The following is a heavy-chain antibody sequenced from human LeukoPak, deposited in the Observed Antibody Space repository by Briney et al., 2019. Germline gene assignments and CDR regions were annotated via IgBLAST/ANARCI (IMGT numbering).Heavy chain of an antibody. J-gene: IGHJ4*02. Sequence: PGGSLRLSCAASGFTFSSYSMNWVRQAPGKGLEWVSSISSSSSYIYYADSVKGRFTISRDNAKNSLYLQMNSLRAEDTAVYYCAKHGIAVAGTSSGSDYWGQGTLVTVFS. V-gene: IGHV3-21*01. CDR1: GFTFSSYS. CDR3: AKHGIAVAGTSSGSDY. D-gene: IGHD6-19*01. CDR2: ISSSSSYI.